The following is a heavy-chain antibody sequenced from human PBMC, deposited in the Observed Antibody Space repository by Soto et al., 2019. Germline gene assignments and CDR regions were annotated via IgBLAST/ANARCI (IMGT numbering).Heavy chain of an antibody. CDR2: IYHSGST. CDR1: GGSISSYY. D-gene: IGHD3-16*02. CDR3: ARGGTYHELVPDY. J-gene: IGHJ4*02. Sequence: SETLSLTCTVSGGSISSYYWSWIRQPPGKGLEWIGYIYHSGSTYYNPSLKSRVTISVDTSKNHFSLKLTSVTAADTAVYFCARGGTYHELVPDYWGQGALVTVSS. V-gene: IGHV4-59*06.